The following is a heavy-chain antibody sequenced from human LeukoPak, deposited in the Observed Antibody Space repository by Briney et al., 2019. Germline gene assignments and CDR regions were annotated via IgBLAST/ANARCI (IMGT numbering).Heavy chain of an antibody. Sequence: GGSLRLSCAASGFTFDDYAMHWVRQAPGKGLEWVSLISGDGSRTYYADSVKGRLTISRDNSKNSLYLQMNSLRTEDTAFYYCAKVRPTRFVESSGWLELGYWGQGTLVTVSS. J-gene: IGHJ4*02. V-gene: IGHV3-43*02. D-gene: IGHD6-19*01. CDR1: GFTFDDYA. CDR2: ISGDGSRT. CDR3: AKVRPTRFVESSGWLELGY.